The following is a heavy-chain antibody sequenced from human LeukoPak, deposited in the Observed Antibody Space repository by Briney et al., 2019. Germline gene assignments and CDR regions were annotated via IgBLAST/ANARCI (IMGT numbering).Heavy chain of an antibody. Sequence: ASVKVSCKASGYTFTGHYMHWVRQAPGQGLEWMGWINPNSGGTNYAQKFQGRVTMTRDTSISTVYMELGSLRSEDTAVYYCARVREWSYFDYWGQGTLVTVSS. D-gene: IGHD3-3*01. J-gene: IGHJ4*02. V-gene: IGHV1-2*02. CDR3: ARVREWSYFDY. CDR2: INPNSGGT. CDR1: GYTFTGHY.